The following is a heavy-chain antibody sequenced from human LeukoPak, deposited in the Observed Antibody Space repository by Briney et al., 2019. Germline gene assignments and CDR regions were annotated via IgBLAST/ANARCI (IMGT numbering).Heavy chain of an antibody. CDR1: GGSISSGGYS. D-gene: IGHD6-13*01. CDR2: IYHSGST. Sequence: SQTLSLTCAVSGGSISSGGYSWSWIRQPPGKGLEWIGHIYHSGSTYYNPSLKSRVTISVDRSKNQFSLKLSSVTAADTAVYYCARAKYSSSSRLYYYYGMDVWGKGTTVTVSS. CDR3: ARAKYSSSSRLYYYYGMDV. V-gene: IGHV4-30-2*01. J-gene: IGHJ6*04.